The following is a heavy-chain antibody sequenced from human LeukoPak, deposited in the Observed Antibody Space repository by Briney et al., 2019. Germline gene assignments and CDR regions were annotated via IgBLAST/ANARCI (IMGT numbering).Heavy chain of an antibody. D-gene: IGHD6-13*01. Sequence: ASVKVSCKASGYTFTGYYMHWVRQAPGQGLEWMGWINPNSGATDYAQKFQGRVTMTRDTSISTAYMELSRLRSEDTAVYYCAKLAAAGTAHYYFDYWGQGTLVTVSS. CDR3: AKLAAAGTAHYYFDY. J-gene: IGHJ4*02. V-gene: IGHV1-2*02. CDR2: INPNSGAT. CDR1: GYTFTGYY.